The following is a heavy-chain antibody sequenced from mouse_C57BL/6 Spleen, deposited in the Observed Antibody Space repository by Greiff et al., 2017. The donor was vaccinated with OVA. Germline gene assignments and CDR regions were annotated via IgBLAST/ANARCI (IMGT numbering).Heavy chain of an antibody. CDR1: GYTFTSYT. J-gene: IGHJ4*01. V-gene: IGHV1-4*01. Sequence: QVHVKQSGAELARPGASVKMSCKASGYTFTSYTMHWVKQRPGQGLEWIGYINPSSGYTKYNQKFKDKATLTADKSSSTAYMQLSSLTSEDSAVYYCARGTTEDYWGQGTSVTVSS. CDR3: ARGTTEDY. CDR2: INPSSGYT. D-gene: IGHD1-1*01.